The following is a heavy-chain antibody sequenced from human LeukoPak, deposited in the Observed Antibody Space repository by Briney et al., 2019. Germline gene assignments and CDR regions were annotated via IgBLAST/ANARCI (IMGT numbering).Heavy chain of an antibody. J-gene: IGHJ6*03. CDR2: IWYDGSNK. D-gene: IGHD1-1*01. V-gene: IGHV3-33*01. CDR1: GFTFSSYG. CDR3: ARVAPLDYYYMDV. Sequence: GGSLRLSCAASGFTFSSYGMHWVRQAPGKGLEWVAVIWYDGSNKYYADSVKGRFTISRDNSKNTLYLQMNSLRAEDTAVYYCARVAPLDYYYMDVWGKGTTVTVSS.